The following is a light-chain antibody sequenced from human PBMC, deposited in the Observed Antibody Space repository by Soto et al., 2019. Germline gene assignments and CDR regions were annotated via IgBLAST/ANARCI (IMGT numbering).Light chain of an antibody. Sequence: DIVLAQSPDSLAMSLGERATITCKSSQSVLYSSSNKNYLAWYQQKPGQPPKVLIYWASTRESGVPDRFTGSGSGTDFTLTISSLQAEDAGVYHCQQYYTFPWTFGQGTKVDIK. CDR2: WAS. CDR1: QSVLYSSSNKNY. V-gene: IGKV4-1*01. CDR3: QQYYTFPWT. J-gene: IGKJ1*01.